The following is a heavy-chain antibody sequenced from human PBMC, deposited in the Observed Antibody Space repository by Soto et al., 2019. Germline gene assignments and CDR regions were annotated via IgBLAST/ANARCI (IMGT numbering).Heavy chain of an antibody. V-gene: IGHV4-59*01. CDR3: ARDRAAGYYYYRMDV. J-gene: IGHJ6*02. Sequence: CETLSLTCTVSGGSISSYYWSWIRQPPVNGLEWIGYIYYSGSTNYNPSLKSRVTISVDTSKNQFSLKLSSVTAADTAVYYCARDRAAGYYYYRMDVWGQGPTVTVSS. D-gene: IGHD6-25*01. CDR1: GGSISSYY. CDR2: IYYSGST.